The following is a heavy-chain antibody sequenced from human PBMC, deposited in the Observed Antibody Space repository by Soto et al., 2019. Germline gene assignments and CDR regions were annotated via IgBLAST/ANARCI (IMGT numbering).Heavy chain of an antibody. D-gene: IGHD3-10*01. J-gene: IGHJ6*02. CDR3: ASGYGSYYYYYGMDV. CDR2: INPSGGST. V-gene: IGHV1-46*01. CDR1: GYTFTSYY. Sequence: ASVKVSCKASGYTFTSYYMHWVRQAPRQGLEWMGIINPSGGSTSYAQKFQGRVTMTRDTSTSTVYMELSSLRSEDTAVYYCASGYGSYYYYYGMDVWGQGTTVTVSS.